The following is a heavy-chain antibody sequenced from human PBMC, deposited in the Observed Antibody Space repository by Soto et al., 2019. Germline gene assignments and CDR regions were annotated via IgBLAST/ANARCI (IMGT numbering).Heavy chain of an antibody. Sequence: GASVKVSCKASGGTLSSYTISWVRQAPGQGLEWMGRIIPILGIANYAQKFQGRVTITADKSTSTAYMELSSLRSEDTAVYYCARDRTEYYGSGSYYDPWGQGTLVTVSS. CDR1: GGTLSSYT. V-gene: IGHV1-69*04. J-gene: IGHJ5*02. CDR3: ARDRTEYYGSGSYYDP. D-gene: IGHD3-10*01. CDR2: IIPILGIA.